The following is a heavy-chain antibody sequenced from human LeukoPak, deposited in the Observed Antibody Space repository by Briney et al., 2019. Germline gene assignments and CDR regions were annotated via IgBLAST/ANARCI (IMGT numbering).Heavy chain of an antibody. Sequence: GASVTVSCKASGYTFTAYYIHWVRQAPGQGLEWMAFINPNSGDTYSAPQFQGRVTMTRDTSISTASMELSWLSSDDTAVYYCATGVATAFTYWGQGTLVTVSS. CDR2: INPNSGDT. CDR1: GYTFTAYY. J-gene: IGHJ4*02. V-gene: IGHV1-2*02. CDR3: ATGVATAFTY. D-gene: IGHD5-18*01.